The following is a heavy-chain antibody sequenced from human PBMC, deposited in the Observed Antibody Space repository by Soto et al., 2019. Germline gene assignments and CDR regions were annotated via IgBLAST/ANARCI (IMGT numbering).Heavy chain of an antibody. V-gene: IGHV3-7*01. CDR3: ASPTLAVAGKVCFHH. J-gene: IGHJ1*01. Sequence: EVRLVESGGGLVQPGGSLRLSCAASGFTFSSYWMTWVRHAPGTGMEWVANINPDGSAKYYVDSVKGRFTISRYNAKNSLYLQMNSLRAEDTAVYYCASPTLAVAGKVCFHHWGQGTLVTVSS. CDR1: GFTFSSYW. CDR2: INPDGSAK. D-gene: IGHD6-19*01.